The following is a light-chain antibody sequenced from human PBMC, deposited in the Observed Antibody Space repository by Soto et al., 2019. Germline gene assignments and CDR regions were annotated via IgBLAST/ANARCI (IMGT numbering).Light chain of an antibody. Sequence: PATLSVSPGERATLSCRSSQSVSSNLAWYQQKPGQAPRLLIYGASTRATGIPARFSGSGSGTEFTLTISSLQSEDFAVYCCQQYNNWSRTFGQGTKV. CDR3: QQYNNWSRT. CDR2: GAS. CDR1: QSVSSN. J-gene: IGKJ1*01. V-gene: IGKV3-15*01.